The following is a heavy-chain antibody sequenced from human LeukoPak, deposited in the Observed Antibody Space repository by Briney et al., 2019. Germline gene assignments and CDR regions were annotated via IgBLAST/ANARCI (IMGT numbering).Heavy chain of an antibody. CDR1: GYRFTDYW. CDR3: ARHSGYCSSTSCYYAGATTYYYYYMDV. J-gene: IGHJ6*03. Sequence: GESLKISCKGSGYRFTDYWIGWVRQMPGKGLEWMGIIYPGDSDTRYSPSFQGQVTISADKSINTAHLQWSSLKASDTAMYYCARHSGYCSSTSCYYAGATTYYYYYMDVWGKGTTVTVSS. D-gene: IGHD2-2*03. V-gene: IGHV5-51*01. CDR2: IYPGDSDT.